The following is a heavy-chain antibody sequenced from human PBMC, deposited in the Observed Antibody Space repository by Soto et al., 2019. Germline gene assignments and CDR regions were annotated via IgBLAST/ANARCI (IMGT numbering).Heavy chain of an antibody. J-gene: IGHJ6*02. Sequence: QVQLVQSGAEVKKPGSSVKVSCKAPGGTFSSYAISWVRQAPGQGLEWMGGIIPIFGTANYAQKFQGRVKTTADESTSTGYMELSSLRSEDTAVYYCARSQGGSSSLDIYYYYYYGMDVWGQGTTVTVSS. CDR1: GGTFSSYA. V-gene: IGHV1-69*01. CDR3: ARSQGGSSSLDIYYYYYYGMDV. D-gene: IGHD2-15*01. CDR2: IIPIFGTA.